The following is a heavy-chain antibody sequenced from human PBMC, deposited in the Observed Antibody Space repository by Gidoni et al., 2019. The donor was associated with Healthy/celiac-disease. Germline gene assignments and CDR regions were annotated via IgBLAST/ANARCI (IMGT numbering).Heavy chain of an antibody. J-gene: IGHJ5*02. V-gene: IGHV4-59*01. CDR2: IYYSGST. CDR1: GGSISSYY. Sequence: QVQLQESGPGLVQPSETLSLTCTVSGGSISSYYWSWIRQPPGKGLEWIGYIYYSGSTNYNPSLKSRVTISVDTSKNQFSLKLSSVTAADTAVYYCARAGVVVVPAAIWPTNWFDPWGQGTLVTVSS. D-gene: IGHD2-2*01. CDR3: ARAGVVVVPAAIWPTNWFDP.